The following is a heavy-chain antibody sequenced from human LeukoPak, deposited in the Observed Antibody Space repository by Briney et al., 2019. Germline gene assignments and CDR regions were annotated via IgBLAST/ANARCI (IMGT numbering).Heavy chain of an antibody. J-gene: IGHJ6*03. V-gene: IGHV3-7*03. D-gene: IGHD3-3*01. CDR2: INQEGSEK. CDR1: GFTFSSHS. Sequence: PGGSLRLSCAASGFTFSSHSMSWVRQAPGKGLEWVANINQEGSEKYYVDSVKGRFTVSRDNAKNSLYLQMNSLRAEDTAVYYCAKKVYDFWSGSLYYYYYMDVRGKGTTVTVSS. CDR3: AKKVYDFWSGSLYYYYYMDV.